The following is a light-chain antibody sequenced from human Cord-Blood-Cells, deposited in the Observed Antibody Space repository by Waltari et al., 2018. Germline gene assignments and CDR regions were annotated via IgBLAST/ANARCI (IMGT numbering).Light chain of an antibody. V-gene: IGKV1-39*01. CDR2: AAS. CDR3: QQIYSTPFT. CDR1: QSISSY. J-gene: IGKJ3*01. Sequence: DIQMTQSPSSLSASVGDSVTITCRASQSISSYLNWYQQKPGKAPKLLIYAASSLQSVVPSRLSCSGSGTDFTLTISSLQPEEFATYYCQQIYSTPFTFGPGTKVDIK.